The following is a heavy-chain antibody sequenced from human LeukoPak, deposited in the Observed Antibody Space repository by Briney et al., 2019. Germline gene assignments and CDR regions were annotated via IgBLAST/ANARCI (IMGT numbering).Heavy chain of an antibody. CDR1: GYTFTSYA. CDR3: AREETWIDRDSSGDFDY. D-gene: IGHD3-22*01. Sequence: ASVKVSCKASGYTFTSYAMNWVRQAPGQGLEWMGWINTNTGNPTYAQGFTGRFVFSLDTSVSTAYLQISSLKAEDTAVYYCAREETWIDRDSSGDFDYWGQGTLVTVSS. J-gene: IGHJ4*02. V-gene: IGHV7-4-1*02. CDR2: INTNTGNP.